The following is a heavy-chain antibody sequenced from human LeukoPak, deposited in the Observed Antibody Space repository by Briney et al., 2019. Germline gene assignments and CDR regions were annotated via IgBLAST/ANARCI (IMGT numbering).Heavy chain of an antibody. CDR1: GYTFTSYY. CDR2: INPSGGST. V-gene: IGHV1-46*01. D-gene: IGHD5-24*01. CDR3: ARDGYNIGWFDP. J-gene: IGHJ5*02. Sequence: GASVKVSCKASGYTFTSYYMHWVRQAPGQGLEWMGIINPSGGSTSYAQKFQGRVTMTRDTSTSTVYMGLSSLRSEDTAVYYCARDGYNIGWFDPWGQGTLVTVSS.